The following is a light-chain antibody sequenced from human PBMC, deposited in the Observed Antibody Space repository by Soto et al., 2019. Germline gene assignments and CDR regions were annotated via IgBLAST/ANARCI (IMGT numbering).Light chain of an antibody. CDR2: WAS. CDR1: QSVLYSSNNMNY. J-gene: IGKJ1*01. CDR3: QKYYSTKWT. Sequence: DVVLTQSPDSLAVSLGERATINCKSSQSVLYSSNNMNYLAWYQQKAGQPPKLLIYWASTRESGVPDRFGGSGSGTEFTLTIRRLQPEDVEVYYCQKYYSTKWTLGQGTKV. V-gene: IGKV4-1*01.